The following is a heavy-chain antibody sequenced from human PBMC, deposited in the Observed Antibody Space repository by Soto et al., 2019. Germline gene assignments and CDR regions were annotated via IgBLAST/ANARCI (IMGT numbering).Heavy chain of an antibody. CDR3: AREGTTSGAFDV. V-gene: IGHV4-4*07. Sequence: QVQLQESGPGLVKPPETLSLTCTVSGGSIRRYYWSWIRQPAGKGLEWIGRIYSSGSTTYNPSLQSRVTMSVDTSKNQFSLKLSSVTAADTAVSSCAREGTTSGAFDVWGQGTMVTVSS. CDR1: GGSIRRYY. D-gene: IGHD1-26*01. CDR2: IYSSGST. J-gene: IGHJ3*01.